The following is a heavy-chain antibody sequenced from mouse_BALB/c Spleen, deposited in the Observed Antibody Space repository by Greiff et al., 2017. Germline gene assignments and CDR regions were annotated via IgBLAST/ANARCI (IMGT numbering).Heavy chain of an antibody. J-gene: IGHJ3*01. D-gene: IGHD1-1*01. V-gene: IGHV14-3*02. CDR3: APYYGSSFPFAY. CDR1: GFNIKDTY. CDR2: IDPANGNT. Sequence: VQLQQSGAELVKPGASVKLSCTASGFNIKDTYMHWVKQRPEQGLEWIGRIDPANGNTKYDPKFQGKATITADTSSNTAYLQLSSLTSEDTAVYYCAPYYGSSFPFAYWGQGTLDTVSA.